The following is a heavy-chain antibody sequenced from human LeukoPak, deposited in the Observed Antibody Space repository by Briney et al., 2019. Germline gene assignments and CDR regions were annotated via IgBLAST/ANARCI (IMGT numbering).Heavy chain of an antibody. CDR1: GFTVSRNY. Sequence: GGSLRLSCAASGFTVSRNYMSWVRQAPGKGLEWVSEIYSDGSTYYAASVKGRFSISRDNSKNTVYLQMNSLRADDTAVYYCARGLLWFGGLDYWGQGTLVTVSS. CDR3: ARGLLWFGGLDY. CDR2: IYSDGST. V-gene: IGHV3-53*01. J-gene: IGHJ4*02. D-gene: IGHD3-10*01.